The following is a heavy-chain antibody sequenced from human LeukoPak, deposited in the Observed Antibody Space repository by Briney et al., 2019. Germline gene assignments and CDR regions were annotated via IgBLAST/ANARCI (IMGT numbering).Heavy chain of an antibody. CDR2: ISSSSSYI. J-gene: IGHJ4*02. CDR1: GFTFSSYS. CDR3: ARGENNYGYYYFDY. D-gene: IGHD5-18*01. V-gene: IGHV3-21*01. Sequence: PGGSLRLSCAASGFTFSSYSMNWVRQAPGKWREWVSSISSSSSYIYYADSVKGRFTISRDNAKNSLYLQMNSLRAEDTAVYYCARGENNYGYYYFDYWGQGTLVTASS.